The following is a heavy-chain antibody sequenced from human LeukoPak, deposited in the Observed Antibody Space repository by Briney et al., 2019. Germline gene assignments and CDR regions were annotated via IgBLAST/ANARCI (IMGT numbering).Heavy chain of an antibody. CDR3: ARVKCSSTSCYQFDY. J-gene: IGHJ4*02. V-gene: IGHV4-4*07. CDR2: IYTSGST. D-gene: IGHD2-2*01. CDR1: GGSISSYY. Sequence: PSETPSLTCTVSGGSISSYYWSWIRQPAGKGLEWIGRIYTSGSTNYNPSLKSRVTMSVDTSKNQFSLKLSSVTAADTAVYYCARVKCSSTSCYQFDYWGQGTLVTVSS.